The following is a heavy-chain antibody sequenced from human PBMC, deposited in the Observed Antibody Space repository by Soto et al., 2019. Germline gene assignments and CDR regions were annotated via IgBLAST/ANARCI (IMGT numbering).Heavy chain of an antibody. J-gene: IGHJ4*02. Sequence: AVGSLRLSCSVSGFTFSAYWMHWVRQVPGKGLTWVSRISDDGSTATYADSVKGRFVISRDNAKNSLYLEMNTLRADDSGLYYCARGPRVSSTGTGAHWGRGTLVTVSS. CDR1: GFTFSAYW. CDR2: ISDDGSTA. V-gene: IGHV3-74*01. CDR3: ARGPRVSSTGTGAH. D-gene: IGHD1-1*01.